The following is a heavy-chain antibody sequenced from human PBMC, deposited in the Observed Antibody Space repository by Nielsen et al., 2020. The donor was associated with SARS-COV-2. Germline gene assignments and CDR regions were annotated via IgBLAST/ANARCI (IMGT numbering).Heavy chain of an antibody. CDR3: AKGDTAMATDWYFDL. J-gene: IGHJ2*01. CDR2: ISSSSSYI. D-gene: IGHD5-18*01. Sequence: GESLKISCAASGFTFSDYYMSWIRQAPGKGLEWVSSISSSSSYIYYADSVKGRFTISRDNAKNSLYLQMNSLRAEDTAVYYCAKGDTAMATDWYFDLWGRGTLVTVSS. V-gene: IGHV3-11*05. CDR1: GFTFSDYY.